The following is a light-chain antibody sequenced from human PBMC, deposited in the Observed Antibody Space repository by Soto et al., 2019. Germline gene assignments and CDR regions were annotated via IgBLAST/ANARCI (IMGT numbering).Light chain of an antibody. V-gene: IGKV3-15*01. Sequence: EIVMTQSPATLSVSPGERATLSCRASQSVSTSLAWYQQKPGQAPRLLIYGASTRSTGIPARFSGSGSGTEFTVTNSSLQSEDFAVYYCQQYNNWPPWTFGQGTKVDIK. J-gene: IGKJ1*01. CDR2: GAS. CDR3: QQYNNWPPWT. CDR1: QSVSTS.